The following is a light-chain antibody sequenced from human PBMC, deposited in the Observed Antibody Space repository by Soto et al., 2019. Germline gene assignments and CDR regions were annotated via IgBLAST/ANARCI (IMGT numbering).Light chain of an antibody. CDR2: WAS. CDR1: QRLLYSDNNEHC. V-gene: IGKV4-1*01. Sequence: DIVLTQSPDSLAVSLGERATINCKSNQRLLYSDNNEHCLAWYQQKPGHPPKLLIYWASTRESGVPDRFSGSGSGTDFTLTISSLQTDDVAVYYCQQYYTTPWTFGQGTKVDIK. CDR3: QQYYTTPWT. J-gene: IGKJ1*01.